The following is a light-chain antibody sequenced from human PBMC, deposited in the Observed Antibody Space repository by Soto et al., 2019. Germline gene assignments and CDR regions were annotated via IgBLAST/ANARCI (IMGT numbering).Light chain of an antibody. J-gene: IGLJ1*01. CDR2: KGT. Sequence: HSVLAQPASVSGSPGQSITISCTGTSSDVGAYDSVSWYQQHPHKAPQVIIYKGTRRPSGVSNRFSGSTSGNAASLTISGLQADDEADYFCCSSAPESTYVFGTGTKLTVL. CDR1: SSDVGAYDS. CDR3: CSSAPESTYV. V-gene: IGLV2-23*01.